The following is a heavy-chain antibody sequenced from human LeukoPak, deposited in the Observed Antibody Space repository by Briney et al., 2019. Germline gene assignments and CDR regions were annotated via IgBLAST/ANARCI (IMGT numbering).Heavy chain of an antibody. Sequence: GGSLRLSCAASGFDFSTYAMSWVRQAPGKGLEWVSVIYSGGSTYYADSVKGRFTISRDNSKNTLYLQMNSLRAEDTAVYYCARAVGKHYCSGGSCLYYFDYWGQGTLVTVSS. V-gene: IGHV3-53*01. CDR1: GFDFSTYA. CDR2: IYSGGST. CDR3: ARAVGKHYCSGGSCLYYFDY. J-gene: IGHJ4*02. D-gene: IGHD2-15*01.